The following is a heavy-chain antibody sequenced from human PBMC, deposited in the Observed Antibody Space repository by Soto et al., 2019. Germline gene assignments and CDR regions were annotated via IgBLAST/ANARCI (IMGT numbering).Heavy chain of an antibody. V-gene: IGHV4-4*07. CDR1: GGSISSYY. Sequence: SETLSLTCTVSGGSISSYYWSWIRQPAGKGLEWIGRIYTSGSTNYNPSLKSRVTMSVDTSKNQFSLKLSSVTAADTAVYYCARDQSAYYDFWSGYLGSEFYYYGMDVWGQGTTVTVPS. J-gene: IGHJ6*02. CDR2: IYTSGST. CDR3: ARDQSAYYDFWSGYLGSEFYYYGMDV. D-gene: IGHD3-3*01.